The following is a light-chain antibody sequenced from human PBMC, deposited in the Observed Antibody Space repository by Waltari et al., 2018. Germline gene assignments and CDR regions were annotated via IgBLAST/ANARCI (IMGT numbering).Light chain of an antibody. CDR3: QQYSTVPVT. V-gene: IGKV4-1*01. CDR2: WAS. Sequence: DIVMPQSPDSLAVSLGERATINCESSQRILSASNNKNYIAWYQQKPGQPPKLLIHWASTRQSGVPDRFSASGSGTDFTLTISSLQAEDVAVYYCQQYSTVPVTFGGGTKVEIK. J-gene: IGKJ4*01. CDR1: QRILSASNNKNY.